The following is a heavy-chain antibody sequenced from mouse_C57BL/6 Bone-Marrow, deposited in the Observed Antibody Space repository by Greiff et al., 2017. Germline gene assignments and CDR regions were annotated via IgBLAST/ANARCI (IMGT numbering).Heavy chain of an antibody. CDR1: GYTFTSYW. CDR3: AIYFDY. V-gene: IGHV1-50*01. J-gene: IGHJ2*01. CDR2: IDPSDSYT. Sequence: QVQLKQPGAELVKPGASVKLSCKASGYTFTSYWMQWVKQRPGQGLEWIGEIDPSDSYTNYNQKFKGKATLTVDTSSSTAYMHLSNLTSEDSAVYYCAIYFDYWGQGTTLTVSS.